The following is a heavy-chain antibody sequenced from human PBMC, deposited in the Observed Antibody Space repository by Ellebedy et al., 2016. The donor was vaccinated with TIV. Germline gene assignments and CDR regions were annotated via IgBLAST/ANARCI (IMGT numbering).Heavy chain of an antibody. CDR3: ATETFIDVDLKVWGVFDV. D-gene: IGHD2-15*01. J-gene: IGHJ3*01. Sequence: GGSLRLSCAVSGFTVNSNYLSWVRQAPGKGLEWVSTIYTDGGTLYAESVRGRFTISRDTSNNTVNLQLNGLRAEDTAVYFCATETFIDVDLKVWGVFDVWGQGTMVAVSS. V-gene: IGHV3-66*01. CDR1: GFTVNSNY. CDR2: IYTDGGT.